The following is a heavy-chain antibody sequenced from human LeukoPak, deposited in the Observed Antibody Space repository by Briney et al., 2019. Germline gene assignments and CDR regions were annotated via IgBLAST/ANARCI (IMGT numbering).Heavy chain of an antibody. D-gene: IGHD1-26*01. CDR3: ARVRGGSGSSYAADAFDI. CDR1: GFTFSNYW. J-gene: IGHJ3*02. Sequence: GGSLRLSCAASGFTFSNYWMHWVRQAPGKGLVWVSRIYNDGSSTSYADSVKGRFTISRDNAKSTLYLQMNSLGAEDTAVYYCARVRGGSGSSYAADAFDIWGQGTMSPSLQ. V-gene: IGHV3-74*01. CDR2: IYNDGSST.